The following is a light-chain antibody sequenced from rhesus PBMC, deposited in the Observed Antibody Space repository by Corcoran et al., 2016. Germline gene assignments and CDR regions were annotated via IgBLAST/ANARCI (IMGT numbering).Light chain of an antibody. CDR3: LQYSSSPFT. Sequence: DIQMTQSPSSLSASVGDTVTITCRASQSISSWLDWYQQKPGKAPKLLIEKASNLQSGVPSRFSGIGSGTDFTLTISSLQPEDFATYYCLQYSSSPFTFGPGTKLDIK. V-gene: IGKV1-22*01. CDR1: QSISSW. J-gene: IGKJ3*01. CDR2: KAS.